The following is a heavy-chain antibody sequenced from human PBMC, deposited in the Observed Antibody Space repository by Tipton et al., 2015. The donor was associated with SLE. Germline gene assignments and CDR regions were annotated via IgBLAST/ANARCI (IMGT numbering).Heavy chain of an antibody. D-gene: IGHD5-24*01. V-gene: IGHV4-4*08. CDR3: ARDGYNLDAFDI. CDR2: IYTSGST. CDR1: GVPISSYY. J-gene: IGHJ3*02. Sequence: LRLSCTVSGVPISSYYWSWIRQPPGKGLEWIGNIYTSGSTNYNPSLKSRVTISVDNSKKQFYLNLSSVTAADPAVYYCARDGYNLDAFDIWGQGTMVTVSS.